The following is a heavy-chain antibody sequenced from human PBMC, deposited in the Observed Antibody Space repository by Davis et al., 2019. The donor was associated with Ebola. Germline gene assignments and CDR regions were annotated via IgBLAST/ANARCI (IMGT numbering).Heavy chain of an antibody. J-gene: IGHJ4*02. Sequence: MPSETLSLTCTVSGGSISIYYWSWIRQPPGKGLEWIGYIYSSGSTNYNPSLKSRLTISVDTSKNQFSLKLSSVTAADTAVYYCARGRGNGYSGYRRAFDYWGQGTLVTVSS. CDR3: ARGRGNGYSGYRRAFDY. D-gene: IGHD5-12*01. V-gene: IGHV4-59*01. CDR1: GGSISIYY. CDR2: IYSSGST.